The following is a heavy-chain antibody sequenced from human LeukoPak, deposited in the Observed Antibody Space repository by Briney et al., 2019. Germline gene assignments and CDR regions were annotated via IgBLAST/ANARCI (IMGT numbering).Heavy chain of an antibody. CDR2: INHSGST. CDR3: ASLDCSSTSCPKRREEGFDP. V-gene: IGHV4-31*03. CDR1: GGSISSGGYY. J-gene: IGHJ5*02. Sequence: SQILSLTCTVSGGSISSGGYYWSWIRQHPGKGLEWIGEINHSGSTNYNPSLKSRVTISVDTSKNQFSLKLSSVTAADTAVYYCASLDCSSTSCPKRREEGFDPWGQGTLVTVSS. D-gene: IGHD2-2*01.